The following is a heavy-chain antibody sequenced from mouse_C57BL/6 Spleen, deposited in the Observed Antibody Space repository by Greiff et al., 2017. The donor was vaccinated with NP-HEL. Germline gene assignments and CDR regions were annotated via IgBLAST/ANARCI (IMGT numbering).Heavy chain of an antibody. Sequence: QVQLKQSGPELVKPGASVKISCKASGYAFSSSWMNWVKQRPGKGLEWIGRIYPGDGDNNYNGKFTGKATLTADKSSSTAYMQLSSLTSEDSAVYFCARSDDGSGMDYWGQGTSVTVSS. D-gene: IGHD2-3*01. CDR3: ARSDDGSGMDY. J-gene: IGHJ4*01. V-gene: IGHV1-82*01. CDR1: GYAFSSSW. CDR2: IYPGDGDN.